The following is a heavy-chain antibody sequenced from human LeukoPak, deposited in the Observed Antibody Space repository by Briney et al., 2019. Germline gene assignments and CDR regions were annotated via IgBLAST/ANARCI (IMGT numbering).Heavy chain of an antibody. D-gene: IGHD3-3*01. CDR3: AKDISDFGYGMDV. J-gene: IGHJ6*02. Sequence: GGSLRLSCAASGFTFSSYGMHWVRQAPGKGLEWVAVIWYDGSNKYYADSVKGRFTISRDNAKNSLYLQMNSLRAEDTALYYCAKDISDFGYGMDVWGQGTTVTVSS. CDR2: IWYDGSNK. V-gene: IGHV3-33*03. CDR1: GFTFSSYG.